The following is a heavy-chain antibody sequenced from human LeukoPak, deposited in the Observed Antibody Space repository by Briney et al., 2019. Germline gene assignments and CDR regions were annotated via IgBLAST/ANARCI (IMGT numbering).Heavy chain of an antibody. J-gene: IGHJ4*02. Sequence: GGSLRLSCAASGFTFSSYAIHWVRQPPGKGLEWVAIIWYDGSKTYYAESVKGRFTISRDNSNNMAYMQMSSLRVEDTAVYFCAKEVGPDLGAWGQGTLVTVSS. D-gene: IGHD1-26*01. V-gene: IGHV3-33*06. CDR1: GFTFSSYA. CDR2: IWYDGSKT. CDR3: AKEVGPDLGA.